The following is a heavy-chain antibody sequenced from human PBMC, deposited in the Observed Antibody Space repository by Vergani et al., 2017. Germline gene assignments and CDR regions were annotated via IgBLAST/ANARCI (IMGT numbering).Heavy chain of an antibody. D-gene: IGHD2-2*01. Sequence: QVQLVQSGAEVKKPGASVHVSSTASGYTFTRYDINWVRQATGQGLQWMGWMNPNSGNTGYAQKFQGRVTMTRNTSISTAYMELSSLRSEDTAVYYCARGRVPAAPWGQGTLVTVSS. CDR3: ARGRVPAAP. V-gene: IGHV1-8*01. CDR2: MNPNSGNT. J-gene: IGHJ5*02. CDR1: GYTFTRYD.